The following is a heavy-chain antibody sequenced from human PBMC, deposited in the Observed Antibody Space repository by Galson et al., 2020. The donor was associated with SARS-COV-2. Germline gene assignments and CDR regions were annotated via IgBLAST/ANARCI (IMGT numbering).Heavy chain of an antibody. Sequence: SETLSLTCSVSGYSISSDYYWGWIRQPPGKGLEWIGGIHHSGSIYYDPSLQSRVTMSVDTSKNQFSLKLSSVTAADTAVYYCARRGLYHSSGSFDYWGQGALVTVSS. CDR3: ARRGLYHSSGSFDY. CDR1: GYSISSDYY. CDR2: IHHSGSI. V-gene: IGHV4-38-2*02. D-gene: IGHD3-22*01. J-gene: IGHJ4*02.